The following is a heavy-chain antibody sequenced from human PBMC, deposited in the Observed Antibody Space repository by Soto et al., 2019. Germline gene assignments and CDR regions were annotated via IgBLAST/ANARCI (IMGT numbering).Heavy chain of an antibody. Sequence: EVQLVESGGGLVQPGGSLRLSCVASGFTFRSYWMHWVRQAPGKGLVWVSHINGDGSTTSYADSVKGRFTISRDNAKNTVYLQMNSLRDEDTAVYYCARGGGSSYGYIGYWGQGTVVTVSS. CDR3: ARGGGSSYGYIGY. D-gene: IGHD5-18*01. V-gene: IGHV3-74*01. CDR1: GFTFRSYW. CDR2: INGDGSTT. J-gene: IGHJ4*02.